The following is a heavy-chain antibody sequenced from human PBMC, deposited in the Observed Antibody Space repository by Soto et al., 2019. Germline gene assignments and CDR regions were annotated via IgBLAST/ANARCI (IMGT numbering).Heavy chain of an antibody. CDR1: GGTFSSYT. Sequence: QVQLVQSGAEVKKPGSSVKVSCKAYGGTFSSYTISWVRQAPGQGLEWMGRIIPILGIANYAQKFQGRVTITADKSTSTAYMELSSLRSEDTAVYYCAREPGGNGDYDAFDIWGQGTMVTVSS. V-gene: IGHV1-69*08. D-gene: IGHD4-17*01. CDR2: IIPILGIA. J-gene: IGHJ3*02. CDR3: AREPGGNGDYDAFDI.